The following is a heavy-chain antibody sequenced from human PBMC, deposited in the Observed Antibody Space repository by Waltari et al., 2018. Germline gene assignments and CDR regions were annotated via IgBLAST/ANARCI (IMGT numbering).Heavy chain of an antibody. J-gene: IGHJ5*02. CDR2: IYYSGST. D-gene: IGHD3-10*01. V-gene: IGHV4-39*01. CDR1: GGSISSSSYY. CDR3: ARRFSGFGDEAWFDP. Sequence: QLQLQESGPGLVKPSETLSLTCTVSGGSISSSSYYWGWIRQPPGKGLEWIGSIYYSGSTYYNPSLKSRVTISVDTSKNQFSLKLSSVTAADTAVYYCARRFSGFGDEAWFDPWGQGTLVTVSS.